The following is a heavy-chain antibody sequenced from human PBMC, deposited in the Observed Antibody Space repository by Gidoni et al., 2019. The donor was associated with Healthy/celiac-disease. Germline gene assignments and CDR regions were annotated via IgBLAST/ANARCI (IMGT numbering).Heavy chain of an antibody. Sequence: QVQLVQSGAEVKKPGPSVKVSCKFPGYTLTELSMHWGRQAPGKGLEWMGGFDPEDGETIYAQKFQGRVTMTEDTSTDTAYMELSSLRSEDTAVYYCATIAAAGGSFDYWGQGTLVTVSS. V-gene: IGHV1-24*01. CDR2: FDPEDGET. CDR3: ATIAAAGGSFDY. CDR1: GYTLTELS. D-gene: IGHD6-13*01. J-gene: IGHJ4*02.